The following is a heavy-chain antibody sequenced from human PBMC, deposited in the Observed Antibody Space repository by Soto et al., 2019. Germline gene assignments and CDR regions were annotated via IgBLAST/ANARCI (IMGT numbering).Heavy chain of an antibody. J-gene: IGHJ6*02. V-gene: IGHV1-2*02. CDR1: GYTFTAYH. CDR2: INPKFGDT. CDR3: ARNMDYYYGRGSGNGQGV. Sequence: QVRLVQSGAEVKEPGDSVRVSCEASGYTFTAYHIHWVRQAPGQGLEWMGWINPKFGDTGYAQDFQGRVSTTSDMSISTVYQEFGRLTSDDPAIYYCARNMDYYYGRGSGNGQGVWGQGTTVTVFS. D-gene: IGHD3-10*02.